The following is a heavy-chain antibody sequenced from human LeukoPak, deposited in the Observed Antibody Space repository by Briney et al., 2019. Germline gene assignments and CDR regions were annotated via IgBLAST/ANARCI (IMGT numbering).Heavy chain of an antibody. CDR1: GGTFSSYA. CDR2: IIPILGIA. J-gene: IGHJ4*02. D-gene: IGHD5-24*01. Sequence: SVKVSCKASGGTFSSYAISWVRQAPGQGLEWMGKIIPILGIANYAQEFQGRVTITADKSTSTAYMELSSLRSEDTAVYYCARDDGDGYKYEVYWGQGTLVTVSS. CDR3: ARDDGDGYKYEVY. V-gene: IGHV1-69*04.